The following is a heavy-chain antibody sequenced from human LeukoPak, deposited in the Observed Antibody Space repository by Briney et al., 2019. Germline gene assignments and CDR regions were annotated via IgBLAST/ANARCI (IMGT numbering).Heavy chain of an antibody. CDR3: ARGRKSWIQPPSWSVP. CDR1: GGSFSGYY. D-gene: IGHD5-18*01. J-gene: IGHJ5*02. CDR2: IHHSGST. Sequence: SETLSLTCAVYGGSFSGYYWSWIRQPPAKGLEWIGAIHHSGSTNYNTSLKSRVTISVAPSKNQSSLKLSSVTAADTAVYYRARGRKSWIQPPSWSVPWGQGTLVTASS. V-gene: IGHV4-34*01.